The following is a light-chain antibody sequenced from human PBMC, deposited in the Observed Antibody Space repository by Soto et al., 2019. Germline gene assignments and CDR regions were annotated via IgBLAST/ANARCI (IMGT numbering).Light chain of an antibody. J-gene: IGKJ1*01. CDR1: RNIDTY. CDR3: QQRSAWTRT. V-gene: IGKV3-11*01. CDR2: HAS. Sequence: VLTQSPVTLSLSPGERATLSCRASRNIDTYLAWYQQKPDQAPRLLIYHASNRATGIPARFSGSGSGTDFTLTINSLEPEDFAVYYCQQRSAWTRTFGQGTKVEVK.